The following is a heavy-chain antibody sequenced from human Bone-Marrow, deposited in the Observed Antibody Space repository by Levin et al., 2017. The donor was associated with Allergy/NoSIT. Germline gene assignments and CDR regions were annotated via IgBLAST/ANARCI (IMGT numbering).Heavy chain of an antibody. V-gene: IGHV3-30*18. CDR2: VSYDGSDK. Sequence: PGGSLRLSCAASGFTFTNYGMHWVRQAPGKGLEWVAVVSYDGSDKYYADSVKGRFTISRDNSKNTLYLQMNSLRAEDTAVYYCAKSVVRPPQYYYGMDVWGQGTTVTVSS. J-gene: IGHJ6*02. CDR3: AKSVVRPPQYYYGMDV. D-gene: IGHD3-10*01. CDR1: GFTFTNYG.